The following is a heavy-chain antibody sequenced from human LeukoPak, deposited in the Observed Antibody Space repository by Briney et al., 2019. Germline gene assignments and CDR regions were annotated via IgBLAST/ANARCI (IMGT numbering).Heavy chain of an antibody. CDR3: VRDRTVPTLFDY. V-gene: IGHV3-21*01. CDR1: GFSFTSYS. Sequence: PGGSLRLSCAASGFSFTSYSMNWVRQAPGKGLEWVSSITSSSTYIYYADSVRGRFTISRDNAKNSLYLQMNSLSAEDTAVYYCVRDRTVPTLFDYWGQGALVIVSS. J-gene: IGHJ4*02. CDR2: ITSSSTYI. D-gene: IGHD4-17*01.